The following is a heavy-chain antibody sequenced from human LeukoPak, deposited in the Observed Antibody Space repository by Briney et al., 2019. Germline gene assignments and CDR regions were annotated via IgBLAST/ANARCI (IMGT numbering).Heavy chain of an antibody. CDR2: IKEDGTEK. Sequence: PGGSLRLSCAAYGFTFSSSWMNWVRQSPGKGLEWVANIKEDGTEKYYVDSVKGRFTIFRDNAKNSLYLQMNSLRAEDTAVYYCARPHNNWRWYFDLWGRGTLVTVSS. J-gene: IGHJ2*01. CDR1: GFTFSSSW. D-gene: IGHD3-3*01. CDR3: ARPHNNWRWYFDL. V-gene: IGHV3-7*03.